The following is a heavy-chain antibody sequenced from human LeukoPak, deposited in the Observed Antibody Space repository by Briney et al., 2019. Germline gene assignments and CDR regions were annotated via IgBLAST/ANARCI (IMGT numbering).Heavy chain of an antibody. Sequence: GGSLRLSCVASGFTFSSYPMNWVRQAPGKGLEWVSSISSSSNYIHYADSVKGRFTISRDNAKKSVFLQMNSLRVEDTAVYYCAKLAKYFYGSETYYFFEHWGQGTPVTASS. V-gene: IGHV3-21*01. CDR2: ISSSSNYI. CDR1: GFTFSSYP. D-gene: IGHD3-10*01. CDR3: AKLAKYFYGSETYYFFEH. J-gene: IGHJ4*02.